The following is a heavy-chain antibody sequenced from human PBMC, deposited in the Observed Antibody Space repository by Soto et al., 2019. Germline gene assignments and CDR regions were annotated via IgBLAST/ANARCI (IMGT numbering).Heavy chain of an antibody. Sequence: SATLSLTCTVSGGSISSSSYYLGWLRPPPGEGMEWIGSIYYSGSTYYNPSLKSRVTISVDTSKNQFSLKLSSVTAADTAVYYCARGYYYDSSGYGYYYGMDVWGQGTTVTV. CDR1: GGSISSSSYY. D-gene: IGHD3-22*01. V-gene: IGHV4-39*07. J-gene: IGHJ6*02. CDR2: IYYSGST. CDR3: ARGYYYDSSGYGYYYGMDV.